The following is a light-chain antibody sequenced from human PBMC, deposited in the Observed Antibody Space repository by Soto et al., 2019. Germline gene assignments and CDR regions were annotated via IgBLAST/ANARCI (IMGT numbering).Light chain of an antibody. CDR2: GAS. CDR1: QSVSSSH. Sequence: EIVLTQSPGTLSLSPGERATLSCRASQSVSSSHLAWYQQKPGQAPRLLIYGASSRATGIPDRFSGSGSGTDFTLTISRLESEDFAVYYCQYYGSSIPATFGQGTKVEI. CDR3: QYYGSSIPAT. V-gene: IGKV3-20*01. J-gene: IGKJ1*01.